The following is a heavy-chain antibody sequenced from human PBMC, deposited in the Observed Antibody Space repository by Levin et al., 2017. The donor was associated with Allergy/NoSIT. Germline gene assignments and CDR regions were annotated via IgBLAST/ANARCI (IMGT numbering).Heavy chain of an antibody. Sequence: PGGSLRLSCAASGFTVSSNYMSWVRQAPGKGLEWVSVIYSGGTTYYADSVKGRFTISRDSSKDTLFLQMSSLRAEDTAVYYCARHFDLRPSGGFDIWGQGTMVTVSS. V-gene: IGHV3-53*01. J-gene: IGHJ3*02. CDR1: GFTVSSNY. D-gene: IGHD3-9*01. CDR3: ARHFDLRPSGGFDI. CDR2: IYSGGTT.